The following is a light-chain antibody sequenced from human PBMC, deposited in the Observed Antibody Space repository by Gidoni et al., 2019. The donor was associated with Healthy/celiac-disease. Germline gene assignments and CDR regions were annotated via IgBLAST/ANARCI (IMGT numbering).Light chain of an antibody. CDR2: GNS. CDR3: QSYDRSLVV. Sequence: QSVLTQPPSVSGAPGQRVTISCTGSSPNIGAGYDVHWYQQLPGTAPKLLIYGNSNRPSGVPDRFSGSKSGTSASLAITGLQAEDEADYYCQSYDRSLVVFGGGTKLTVL. V-gene: IGLV1-40*01. J-gene: IGLJ2*01. CDR1: SPNIGAGYD.